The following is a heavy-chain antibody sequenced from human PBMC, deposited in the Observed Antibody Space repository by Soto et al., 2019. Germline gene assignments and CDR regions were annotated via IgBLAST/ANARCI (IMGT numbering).Heavy chain of an antibody. J-gene: IGHJ6*03. CDR1: GVSISKSSYY. CDR3: ARLVIVPAAMSDYYMDV. V-gene: IGHV4-39*01. D-gene: IGHD2-2*01. Sequence: QLQMEESGPGLVKPSETLSLSCTVSGVSISKSSYYWGWIRQPPGRGLEWIGSIHSSGSTSYNPSLENRVTMSVDKSKNQFSPRLNSVTAADTAVYYCARLVIVPAAMSDYYMDVWGKGATVTVSS. CDR2: IHSSGST.